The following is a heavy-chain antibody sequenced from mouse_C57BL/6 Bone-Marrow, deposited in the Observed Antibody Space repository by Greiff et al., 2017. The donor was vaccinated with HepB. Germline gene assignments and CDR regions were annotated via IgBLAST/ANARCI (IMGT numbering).Heavy chain of an antibody. J-gene: IGHJ1*03. D-gene: IGHD1-1*01. CDR3: ARGNSYYGSSYRYFDV. CDR1: GYSITSGYY. CDR2: ISYDGSN. Sequence: EVKLQESGPGLVKPSQSLSLTCSVTGYSITSGYYWNWIRQFPGNKLEWMGYISYDGSNNYNPSLKNRISITRDTSKNQFFLKLNSVTTEDTATYYCARGNSYYGSSYRYFDVWGTGTTVTVSS. V-gene: IGHV3-6*01.